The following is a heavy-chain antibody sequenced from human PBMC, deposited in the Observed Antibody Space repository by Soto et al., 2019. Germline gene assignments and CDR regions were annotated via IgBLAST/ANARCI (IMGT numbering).Heavy chain of an antibody. Sequence: GGSLRLSCAASGFTFSSYSMNWVRQAPGKGLEWVSDISSSSSTIYYADSVKGRFTISRDNAKNTLYLQMNSLRAEDTAVYYCAKDGSSGWYDRRYYFDYWGQGTQVTVSS. V-gene: IGHV3-48*01. CDR3: AKDGSSGWYDRRYYFDY. CDR2: ISSSSSTI. J-gene: IGHJ4*02. CDR1: GFTFSSYS. D-gene: IGHD6-19*01.